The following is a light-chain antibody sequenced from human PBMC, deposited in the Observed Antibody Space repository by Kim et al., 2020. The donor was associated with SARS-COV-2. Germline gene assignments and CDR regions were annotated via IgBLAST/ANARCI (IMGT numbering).Light chain of an antibody. CDR1: QSVSSSY. J-gene: IGKJ2*01. CDR2: GAS. CDR3: QRYGSSLFT. V-gene: IGKV3-20*01. Sequence: EIVLTQSPGTLSLSPGERATLSCRASQSVSSSYLARYQQKSGQAPRLLIYGASSRATGIPDRFSGSGSGTDFTLTISRLEPEDFAVYYCQRYGSSLFTFGQGTKLEIK.